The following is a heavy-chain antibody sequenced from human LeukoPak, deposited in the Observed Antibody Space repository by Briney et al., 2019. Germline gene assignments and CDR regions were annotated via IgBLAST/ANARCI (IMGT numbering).Heavy chain of an antibody. Sequence: GESLKISCKGSGYPFTNHWIGWVRQMPGKGLEWMGIIYPSDSDTRYSPSFQGQVTISADKSISTAYLQWSSLKASDTAMYYCARQGRQRLVVVGETYFDYWGQGTLVTVSS. CDR2: IYPSDSDT. CDR3: ARQGRQRLVVVGETYFDY. CDR1: GYPFTNHW. V-gene: IGHV5-51*01. J-gene: IGHJ4*02. D-gene: IGHD6-19*01.